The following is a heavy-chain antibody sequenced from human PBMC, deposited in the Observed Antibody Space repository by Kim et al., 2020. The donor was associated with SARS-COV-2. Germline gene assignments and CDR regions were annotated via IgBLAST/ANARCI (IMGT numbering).Heavy chain of an antibody. CDR2: IKSKTDGGII. V-gene: IGHV3-15*01. D-gene: IGHD6-19*01. CDR3: VTQWQRAEDFDF. Sequence: GGSLRLSCAASGFAFMNAWMNWVRQAPGRGLEWIGRIKSKTDGGIIEYAALVKGRFIVSRDDSNNMLYLQMNNLEIEDTGIYYCVTQWQRAEDFDFWGPGTLVTVSS. CDR1: GFAFMNAW. J-gene: IGHJ4*02.